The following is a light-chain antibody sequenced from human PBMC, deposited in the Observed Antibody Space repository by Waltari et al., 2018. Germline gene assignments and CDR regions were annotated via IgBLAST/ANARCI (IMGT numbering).Light chain of an antibody. CDR2: WAY. J-gene: IGKJ2*03. CDR1: QSVFYNSNNKNY. Sequence: DIVMTQSPDSLAVSLGERATINCKSSQSVFYNSNNKNYLAWYQQKAGQPPKPLTYWAYSRESGVPDRFSGSVSGTDFTLTISSLQAEDVAVYYCQQYYTAPYSFGQGTKLEIK. CDR3: QQYYTAPYS. V-gene: IGKV4-1*01.